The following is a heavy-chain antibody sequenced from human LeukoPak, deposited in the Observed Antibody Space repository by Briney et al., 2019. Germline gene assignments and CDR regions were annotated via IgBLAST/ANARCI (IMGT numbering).Heavy chain of an antibody. D-gene: IGHD2-15*01. CDR3: AKLQSLGYCSGGSCFYDYFDY. J-gene: IGHJ4*02. CDR2: ISGSGGST. CDR1: GFTFSSYA. V-gene: IGHV3-23*01. Sequence: GGSLRLSCAASGFTFSSYAMSWVRQAPGKGLEWASAISGSGGSTYYADSVKGRFTISRDNSKNTLYLQMNSLRAEDTAVYYCAKLQSLGYCSGGSCFYDYFDYWGQGTLVTVSS.